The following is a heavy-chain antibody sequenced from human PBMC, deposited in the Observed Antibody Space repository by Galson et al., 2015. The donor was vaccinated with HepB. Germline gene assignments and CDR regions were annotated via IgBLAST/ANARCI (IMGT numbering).Heavy chain of an antibody. J-gene: IGHJ4*02. V-gene: IGHV3-23*01. D-gene: IGHD6-13*01. CDR3: AKDLLPGIAAAGAIDY. CDR2: ISGSGGST. CDR1: GFTFSSYA. Sequence: SLRLSCAASGFTFSSYAMSWVRQAPGKGLEWVSAISGSGGSTYYADSVKGRFTISRDNSKNTLYLQMNSLRAEDTAVYYCAKDLLPGIAAAGAIDYWGQGTLVTVSS.